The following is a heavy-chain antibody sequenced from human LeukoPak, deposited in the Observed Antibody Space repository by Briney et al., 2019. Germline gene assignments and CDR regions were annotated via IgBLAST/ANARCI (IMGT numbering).Heavy chain of an antibody. CDR1: GGSISSYY. Sequence: SETLSLTCTVSGGSISSYYWSWIRQPAGKGLEWIGRIYTSGSTNYNPSLKSRVTMSVDTSKNQFSLKLSSVTAADTAVYYCARDSTYYYDSSGYYYVAFDIWGQGTMVTVSS. D-gene: IGHD3-22*01. CDR2: IYTSGST. CDR3: ARDSTYYYDSSGYYYVAFDI. J-gene: IGHJ3*02. V-gene: IGHV4-4*07.